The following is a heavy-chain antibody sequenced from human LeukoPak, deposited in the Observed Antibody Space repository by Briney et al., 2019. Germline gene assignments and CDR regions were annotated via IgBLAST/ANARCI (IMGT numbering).Heavy chain of an antibody. CDR2: ISWNSGSA. D-gene: IGHD5-12*01. J-gene: IGHJ4*02. Sequence: GRSLRLSFAASGFTFDDYSMHWVRQAPGKGLEWVSGISWNSGSAGYADSVKGRFTISRDSDKNSLYLQMNSLRTEDTALYYCAKDRTYSAYAALDYWGQGTLVTVSS. CDR1: GFTFDDYS. V-gene: IGHV3-9*01. CDR3: AKDRTYSAYAALDY.